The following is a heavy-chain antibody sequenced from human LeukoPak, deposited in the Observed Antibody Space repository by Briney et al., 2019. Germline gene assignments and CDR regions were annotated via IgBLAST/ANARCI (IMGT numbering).Heavy chain of an antibody. V-gene: IGHV1-69*13. CDR3: ARGRLGDYDSSGYDY. CDR1: GGTFSSYA. J-gene: IGHJ4*02. CDR2: IIPIFGTA. Sequence: SVKVSCKASGGTFSSYAISWVRQAPGQGLGWMGGIIPIFGTANYAQKFQGRVTITADESTSTAYMELSSLRSEDTAVYYCARGRLGDYDSSGYDYWGQGTLVTVSS. D-gene: IGHD3-22*01.